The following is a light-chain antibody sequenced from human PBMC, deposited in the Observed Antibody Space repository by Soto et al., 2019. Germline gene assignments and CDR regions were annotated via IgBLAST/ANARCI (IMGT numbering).Light chain of an antibody. CDR3: ATWDDSLSGLV. J-gene: IGLJ2*01. Sequence: QSVLTQPPSASGTPGQRVTISCSGSSSNIGVNYVYWYQQLPGTAPKLLIYTNNQRPSGVPDRFSGSKSGTSASLAISGLRSDDEADYHCATWDDSLSGLVFGGGTKLTVL. CDR1: SSNIGVNY. V-gene: IGLV1-47*01. CDR2: TNN.